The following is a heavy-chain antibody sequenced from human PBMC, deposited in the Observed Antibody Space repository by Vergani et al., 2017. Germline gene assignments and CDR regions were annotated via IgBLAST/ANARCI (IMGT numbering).Heavy chain of an antibody. CDR3: AGRYYDSGGRGLPRYYFDY. V-gene: IGHV5-51*03. Sequence: EVQLVQSGAEVKKPGESLKISCKGSGYSFTSYWIGWVRQMPGKGLEWMGIIDPGDSDSRYSPSFQGQVTISADKSISTAYLQWSSLKASDTAMYYCAGRYYDSGGRGLPRYYFDYWGQGTLVTVSS. J-gene: IGHJ4*02. CDR2: IDPGDSDS. CDR1: GYSFTSYW. D-gene: IGHD3-22*01.